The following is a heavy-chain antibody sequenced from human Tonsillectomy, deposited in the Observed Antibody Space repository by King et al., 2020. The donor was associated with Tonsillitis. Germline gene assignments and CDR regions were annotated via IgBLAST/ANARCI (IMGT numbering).Heavy chain of an antibody. J-gene: IGHJ6*03. CDR2: ISSSGSTI. CDR1: GFTFSSYE. V-gene: IGHV3-48*03. D-gene: IGHD6-19*01. CDR3: ASLREDSSGWYNYYYYYMDV. Sequence: VQLVESGGGLVQPGGSLRLSCAASGFTFSSYEMNWVRQAPGKGLEWVSYISSSGSTIYYADSVKGRFTISRDNDKNSLYLQMNSLRAEDTAVYYCASLREDSSGWYNYYYYYMDVWGKGTTVTVSS.